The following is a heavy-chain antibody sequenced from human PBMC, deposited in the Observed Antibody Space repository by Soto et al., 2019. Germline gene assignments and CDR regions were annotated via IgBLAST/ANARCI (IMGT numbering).Heavy chain of an antibody. Sequence: LSLTCAVSGASISRVGSSWSWIRHSPWTGLEWIGYIYHNGITIYNPSLKSRVTISVDKSQNQFSLSLNFVTAADTAVYYCARGLAVRGSYGLDVWGQGTTVTVSS. CDR2: IYHNGIT. CDR3: ARGLAVRGSYGLDV. D-gene: IGHD3-10*01. V-gene: IGHV4-30-2*06. J-gene: IGHJ6*02. CDR1: GASISRVGSS.